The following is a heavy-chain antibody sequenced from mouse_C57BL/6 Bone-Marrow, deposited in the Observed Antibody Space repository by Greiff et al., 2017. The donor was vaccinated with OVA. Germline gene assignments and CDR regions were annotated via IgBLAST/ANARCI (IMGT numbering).Heavy chain of an antibody. CDR2: ISGGGGNT. CDR3: ARHDGTSIDY. D-gene: IGHD3-3*01. Sequence: DVKLVESGGGLVKPGGSLKLSCAASGFTFSSYTMSWVRQTPEKRLEWVATISGGGGNTYYPDSVKGRFTISRDNAKNTLYLQMSSLRSEDTALYYCARHDGTSIDYWGQGTTLTVSS. V-gene: IGHV5-9*01. J-gene: IGHJ2*01. CDR1: GFTFSSYT.